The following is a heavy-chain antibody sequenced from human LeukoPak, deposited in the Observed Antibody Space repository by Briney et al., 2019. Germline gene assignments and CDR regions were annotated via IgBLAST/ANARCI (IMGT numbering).Heavy chain of an antibody. Sequence: SETLSLTCTVSGGSISSYYWSWIRQPPGKGLEWIGYIYYSGSTNYNPSLKSRVTISVDTSKNQFSLELSSVTAADTAVYYCAGVRYSSSWALFDYWGQGTLVTVSS. D-gene: IGHD6-13*01. J-gene: IGHJ4*02. CDR1: GGSISSYY. V-gene: IGHV4-59*01. CDR3: AGVRYSSSWALFDY. CDR2: IYYSGST.